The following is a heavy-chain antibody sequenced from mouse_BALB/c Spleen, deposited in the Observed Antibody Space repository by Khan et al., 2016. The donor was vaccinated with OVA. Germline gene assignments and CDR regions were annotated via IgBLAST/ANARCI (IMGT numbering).Heavy chain of an antibody. V-gene: IGHV1-7*01. Sequence: QVQLKQSGAELVKPGASVKLSCTASGYTITSYCIHWIKQRPAQGLEWIGYVHPKTGYTKYNQNFKDRATFTPDTSSTTAFLQLRSLTSEDPAPFFCRRGVSSGTDSYFDYWGQGTTLTVSS. CDR3: RRGVSSGTDSYFDY. CDR2: VHPKTGYT. CDR1: GYTITSYC. J-gene: IGHJ2*01. D-gene: IGHD1-1*01.